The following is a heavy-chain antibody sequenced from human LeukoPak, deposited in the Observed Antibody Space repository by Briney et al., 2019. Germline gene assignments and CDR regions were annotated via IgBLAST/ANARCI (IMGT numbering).Heavy chain of an antibody. D-gene: IGHD3-10*01. CDR1: GYTISSGYY. Sequence: SETLSLTCAVSGYTISSGYYWGWIRQPPGKGLEWIGSMSHNRGTYYNPSLKSRVTISMDTSKNQFSLRLSSVTAADTAVYYCASYYASGVSAYNYYGMDVWGKGTTVTVSS. CDR2: MSHNRGT. CDR3: ASYYASGVSAYNYYGMDV. J-gene: IGHJ6*04. V-gene: IGHV4-38-2*01.